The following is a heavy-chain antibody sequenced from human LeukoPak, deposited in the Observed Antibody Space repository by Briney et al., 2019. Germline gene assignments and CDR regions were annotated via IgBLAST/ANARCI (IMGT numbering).Heavy chain of an antibody. D-gene: IGHD3-9*01. V-gene: IGHV4-38-2*02. J-gene: IGHJ4*02. CDR3: ARGEGDILTGYYLGY. CDR1: GYSIANGYQ. CDR2: IYYSGST. Sequence: PSETLSLTCTVSGYSIANGYQWAWIRQPPGKRLEWIGYIYYSGSTNYNPSLKSRVTISVDTSKNQFSLKLSSVTAADTAVYYCARGEGDILTGYYLGYWGQGTLVTVSS.